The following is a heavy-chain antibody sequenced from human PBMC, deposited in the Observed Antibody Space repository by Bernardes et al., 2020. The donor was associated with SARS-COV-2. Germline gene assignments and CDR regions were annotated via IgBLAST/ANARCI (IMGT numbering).Heavy chain of an antibody. CDR3: ARFRIAVAGFDD. V-gene: IGHV1-2*02. CDR1: GYTFTGYY. Sequence: ASMKVSCKASGYTFTGYYMHWVRQAPGQGLEWMGWINPNSGGTNYAQKFQGRVTMTRDTSISTAYMELSRLRSDDTAVYYCARFRIAVAGFDDWGQGHLVTVAS. CDR2: INPNSGGT. J-gene: IGHJ4*02. D-gene: IGHD6-19*01.